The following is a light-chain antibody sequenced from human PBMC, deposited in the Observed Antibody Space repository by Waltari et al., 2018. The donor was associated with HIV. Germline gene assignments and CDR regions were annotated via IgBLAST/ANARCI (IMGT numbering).Light chain of an antibody. CDR1: QTFSSNY. CDR2: GPS. CDR3: QQYGRAPRT. Sequence: IGLPQSPPPLSFLSEAKSTLPSRPGQTFSSNYLAWYQQKPGQAPRLLIYGPSSRAPGIPDRFSGSGSGTDFTLTISRLEPEDFAVYYCQQYGRAPRTFGGGTKVEIK. V-gene: IGKV3-20*01. J-gene: IGKJ4*01.